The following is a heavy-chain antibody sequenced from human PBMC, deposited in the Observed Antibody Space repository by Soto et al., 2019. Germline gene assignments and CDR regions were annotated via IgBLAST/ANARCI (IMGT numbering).Heavy chain of an antibody. Sequence: QVQLVQSGAEVKKPGASVKVSCKASGYTFTSYYMHWVRQAPGQGLEWMGIINPSGGSTSYAQKFQSIVTMTRDTSTSTVYMELSSLRSEDTAVYYCARAVTTKKIWFDPWGQGTLVTVSS. D-gene: IGHD4-17*01. CDR3: ARAVTTKKIWFDP. CDR2: INPSGGST. CDR1: GYTFTSYY. V-gene: IGHV1-46*01. J-gene: IGHJ5*02.